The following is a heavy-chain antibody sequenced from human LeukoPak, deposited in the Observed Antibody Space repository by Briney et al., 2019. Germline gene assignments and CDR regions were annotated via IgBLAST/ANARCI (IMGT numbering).Heavy chain of an antibody. D-gene: IGHD3-22*01. CDR2: IYSGGST. V-gene: IGHV3-66*01. Sequence: GGSLRLSCAASGFTVSSNYMSRVRQAPGKGLEWVSTIYSGGSTYYADSVKGRFTISRDNSKNTLYLQMNSLRAEDTAVYYCARDLGDSSGYYYRQFDYWGQGTLVTVSS. J-gene: IGHJ4*02. CDR1: GFTVSSNY. CDR3: ARDLGDSSGYYYRQFDY.